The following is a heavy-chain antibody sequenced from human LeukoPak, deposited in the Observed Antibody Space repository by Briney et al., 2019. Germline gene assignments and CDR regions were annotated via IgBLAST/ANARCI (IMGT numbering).Heavy chain of an antibody. Sequence: GGSLRLSCAASGFTFSSYSMNWVRQAPGKGLEWVSPISSSSSYIHYADSVKGRFTISRDNAKNSGYLQMDSLRVEDTAVYFCARELGNGDTYANVPLGHWGQGTLVTVSS. CDR1: GFTFSSYS. D-gene: IGHD5-18*01. CDR3: ARELGNGDTYANVPLGH. CDR2: ISSSSSYI. J-gene: IGHJ4*02. V-gene: IGHV3-21*01.